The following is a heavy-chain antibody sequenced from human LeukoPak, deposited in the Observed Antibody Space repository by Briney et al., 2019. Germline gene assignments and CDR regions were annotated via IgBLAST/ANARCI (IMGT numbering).Heavy chain of an antibody. Sequence: GGSLRLSCAASGFTFSSYAMSWVRQAPGKGLEWVSAISGSGGSTYYADSVKGRFTISRDNSKNTLYLQMNSLRAEDTAVCYCAKGLGGYYLTFDYWGQGTLVTVSS. D-gene: IGHD3-22*01. CDR2: ISGSGGST. V-gene: IGHV3-23*01. CDR1: GFTFSSYA. J-gene: IGHJ4*02. CDR3: AKGLGGYYLTFDY.